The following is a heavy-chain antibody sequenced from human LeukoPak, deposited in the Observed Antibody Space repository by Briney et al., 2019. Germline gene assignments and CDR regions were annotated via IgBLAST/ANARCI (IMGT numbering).Heavy chain of an antibody. Sequence: PGGSLRLSCAASGFTFSSYSMNWVRQAPGKGLEWVSYISSSSTIYYADSVKGRFTISRDNAKNSLYLQMNSLRAEDTAVYYCARGFDDAFDIWGQGTTVTVSS. CDR3: ARGFDDAFDI. CDR1: GFTFSSYS. CDR2: ISSSSTI. J-gene: IGHJ3*02. D-gene: IGHD3-9*01. V-gene: IGHV3-48*01.